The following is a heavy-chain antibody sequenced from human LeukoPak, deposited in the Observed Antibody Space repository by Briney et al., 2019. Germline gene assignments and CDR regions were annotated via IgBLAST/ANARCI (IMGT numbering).Heavy chain of an antibody. J-gene: IGHJ4*02. CDR3: ARRYSPSIRTTGNDY. CDR2: IIPIFGTA. CDR1: GGTFSSYA. D-gene: IGHD1-1*01. V-gene: IGHV1-69*13. Sequence: GASVKVSCKASGGTFSSYAISWVRQAPGQGLEWMGGIIPIFGTANYAQKFQGRVTITAAESTSTAYMELSSLRSEDTAVYYCARRYSPSIRTTGNDYWGQGTLVTVSS.